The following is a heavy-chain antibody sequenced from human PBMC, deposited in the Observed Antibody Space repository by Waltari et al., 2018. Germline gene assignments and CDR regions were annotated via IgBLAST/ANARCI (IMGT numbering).Heavy chain of an antibody. CDR3: ARDREASMASFYYYGLDV. Sequence: QVQLVQSGAEVTKPGASVKVSCMASGYTFTAYYVHWVRQAPGQGLEWMGWINPYSGATNSAQKFQGRVTMTRDTSVSTAYMELRSLRSDDTAVYYCARDREASMASFYYYGLDVWGLGTTVIVSS. CDR1: GYTFTAYY. D-gene: IGHD3-10*01. CDR2: INPYSGAT. V-gene: IGHV1-2*02. J-gene: IGHJ6*02.